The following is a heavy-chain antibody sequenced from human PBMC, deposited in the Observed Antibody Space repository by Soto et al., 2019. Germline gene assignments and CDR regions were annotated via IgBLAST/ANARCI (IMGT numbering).Heavy chain of an antibody. J-gene: IGHJ2*01. CDR1: GYTFTSYA. D-gene: IGHD1-26*01. CDR3: ARGGSLYWYFDL. CDR2: INAGNGNT. V-gene: IGHV1-3*01. Sequence: QVQLVQSGAEVKKPGASVKVSCKASGYTFTSYAMHWVRQAPGQRLEWMGWINAGNGNTKYSQKFQGRVTITRDTSASTAYMELSSLGSDDTAVYYCARGGSLYWYFDLWGRGTLVTVSS.